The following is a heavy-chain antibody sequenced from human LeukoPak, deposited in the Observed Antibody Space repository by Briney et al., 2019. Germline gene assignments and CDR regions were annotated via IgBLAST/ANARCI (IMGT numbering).Heavy chain of an antibody. D-gene: IGHD2-2*02. CDR1: GFTFSSYE. CDR2: ISGSGSTI. V-gene: IGHV3-48*03. Sequence: PGGSLRLSCAASGFTFSSYEMNWVSQAPGEGLEWVSYISGSGSTIYYADSVKGRFTISRDNAKNSLYLQMNSLRAEDTAMYYCAIDCWLGLYHGFRPGGQVALVTVPS. J-gene: IGHJ5*02. CDR3: AIDCWLGLYHGFRP.